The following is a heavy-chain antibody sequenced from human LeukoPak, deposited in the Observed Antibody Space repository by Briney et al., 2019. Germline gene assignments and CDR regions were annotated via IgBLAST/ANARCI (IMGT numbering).Heavy chain of an antibody. CDR2: INQGGSEK. J-gene: IGHJ4*02. CDR1: GFTFSNYA. Sequence: GGSLRLSCAASGFTFSNYAMSWVRQAPEKGLEWVANINQGGSEKYYVDSVKGRFTISRDNVKNSLYLQMNSLRADDTAVYYCARDVTALDSWGQGTLVTVSS. D-gene: IGHD2-2*01. CDR3: ARDVTALDS. V-gene: IGHV3-7*01.